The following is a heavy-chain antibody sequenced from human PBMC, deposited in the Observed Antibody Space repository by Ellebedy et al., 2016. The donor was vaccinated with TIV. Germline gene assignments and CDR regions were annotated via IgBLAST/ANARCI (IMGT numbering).Heavy chain of an antibody. V-gene: IGHV3-7*01. Sequence: PGGSLRLSCTASGFSFRSYWMTWVRQAPGKGLEWVANIRQEGDVKYYVDSVRGRFTVSRDNARNSLYLQMNNLRVEETAVYYCARRGSYGDYAVQINSWSDTWGQGTLVTVSS. J-gene: IGHJ5*02. CDR3: ARRGSYGDYAVQINSWSDT. D-gene: IGHD3-16*01. CDR1: GFSFRSYW. CDR2: IRQEGDVK.